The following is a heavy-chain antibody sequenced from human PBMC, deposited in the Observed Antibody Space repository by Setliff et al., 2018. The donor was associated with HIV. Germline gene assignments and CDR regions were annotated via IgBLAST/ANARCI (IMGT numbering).Heavy chain of an antibody. CDR2: IYHIGST. CDR3: ARGGTSSNWFDP. Sequence: TSETLSLTCAVSGGSISSTNWWSWVRQPPGKGLEWIGEIYHIGSTNYNPSLKSRVIISIDKSKNKFSLKVSSVTAADTAVYYCARGGTSSNWFDPWGQGTLVTVSS. CDR1: GGSISSTNW. D-gene: IGHD2-2*01. J-gene: IGHJ5*02. V-gene: IGHV4-4*02.